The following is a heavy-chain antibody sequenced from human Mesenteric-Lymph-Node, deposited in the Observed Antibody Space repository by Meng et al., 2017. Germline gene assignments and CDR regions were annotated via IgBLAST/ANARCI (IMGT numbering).Heavy chain of an antibody. D-gene: IGHD3-16*02. CDR2: INHSGST. CDR3: ARATYVWGSYRQYWYFDL. CDR1: GGSFSGYY. J-gene: IGHJ2*01. Sequence: SETLSLTCAVYGGSFSGYYWSWIRQPPGKGLEWIGEINHSGSTNYNPSLKSRVTISVDTSKNQFSLKLSSVTAADTAVYYCARATYVWGSYRQYWYFDLWGRGTLVTVSS. V-gene: IGHV4-34*01.